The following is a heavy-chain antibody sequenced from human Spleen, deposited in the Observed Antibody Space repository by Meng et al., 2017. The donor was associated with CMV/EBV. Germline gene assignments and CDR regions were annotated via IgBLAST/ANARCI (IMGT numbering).Heavy chain of an antibody. CDR1: GFTFSSYA. J-gene: IGHJ4*02. CDR3: AKVKRGYCSSTSCHGADY. V-gene: IGHV3-23*01. CDR2: VTGGGGST. Sequence: GESLKISCAASGFTFSSYAMTWVRQAPGKGLECVSVVTGGGGSTYYADSVKGRFTISRDNSENTLYLQMNSLRVEDTAVYYCAKVKRGYCSSTSCHGADYWGQGTLVTVSS. D-gene: IGHD2-2*01.